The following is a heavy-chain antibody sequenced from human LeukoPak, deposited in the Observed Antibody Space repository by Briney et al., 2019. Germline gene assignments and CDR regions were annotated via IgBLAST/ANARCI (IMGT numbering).Heavy chain of an antibody. D-gene: IGHD6-13*01. CDR2: ISYDGSNK. CDR1: GFTFSSYA. Sequence: PGGSLRLSCAASGFTFSSYAMHWVRQAPGKGLEWVAVISYDGSNKYYADSVKGRFTISRDNSKNTLYLQTNSLRAEDTAVYYCARDSSSWHKVDYWGQGTLVTVSS. V-gene: IGHV3-30*04. J-gene: IGHJ4*02. CDR3: ARDSSSWHKVDY.